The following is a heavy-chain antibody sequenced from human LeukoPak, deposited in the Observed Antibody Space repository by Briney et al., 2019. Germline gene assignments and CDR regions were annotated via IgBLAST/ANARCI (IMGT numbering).Heavy chain of an antibody. V-gene: IGHV4-38-2*02. CDR3: ASYYYDSSGYYNY. CDR1: GYSISSGYY. CDR2: IYHSGST. D-gene: IGHD3-22*01. J-gene: IGHJ4*02. Sequence: SETLSLTCTVSGYSISSGYYWGWIRQPPGKGLGWIGSIYHSGSTYYNPSLKSRVTISVDTSKNQFSLKLSSVTAADTAVYYCASYYYDSSGYYNYWGQGTLVTVSS.